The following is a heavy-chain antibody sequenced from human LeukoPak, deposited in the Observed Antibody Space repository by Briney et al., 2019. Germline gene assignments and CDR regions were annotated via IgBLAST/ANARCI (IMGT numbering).Heavy chain of an antibody. D-gene: IGHD3-10*01. CDR2: ISYDGSNK. CDR3: AQGGSEIYYFYHGMTS. CDR1: GLSLNSYA. V-gene: IGHV3-30*03. J-gene: IGHJ6*02. Sequence: GGSLRLSCAASGLSLNSYAIHWVRQAPGKGLEWVTAISYDGSNKHYADSVRGRFTISRDNSKNTLYLQMNSLRSDDTAVYYCAQGGSEIYYFYHGMTSRAEGPRSPSP.